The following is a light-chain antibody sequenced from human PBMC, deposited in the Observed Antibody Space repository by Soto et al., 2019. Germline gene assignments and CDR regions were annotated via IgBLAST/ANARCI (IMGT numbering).Light chain of an antibody. Sequence: QSVLTQPASVSGSPGQSITISCTGTSSDVGGYDYVSWYQLHPGKAPKRMVFEVNNRPSGVSYRFSGSKSGNTASQTISGLQAEDEADYFCSSYSISTAYLYGTGTKVTV. CDR3: SSYSISTAYL. CDR1: SSDVGGYDY. J-gene: IGLJ1*01. V-gene: IGLV2-14*01. CDR2: EVN.